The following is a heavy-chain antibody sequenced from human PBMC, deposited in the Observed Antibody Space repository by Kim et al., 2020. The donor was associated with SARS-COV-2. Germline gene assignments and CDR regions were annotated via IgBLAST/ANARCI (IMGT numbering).Heavy chain of an antibody. Sequence: SETLSLTCKVSGASIDGYYWSWIRQSPGKGLEWVGYIYGSGSTNYNPSLKRRVTMSLDTSNNQFSLNLTSLTAADTAVYYCARDHYDVLPEYIYYFDFWG. J-gene: IGHJ4*01. CDR3: ARDHYDVLPEYIYYFDF. D-gene: IGHD3-9*01. CDR1: GASIDGYY. V-gene: IGHV4-59*13. CDR2: IYGSGST.